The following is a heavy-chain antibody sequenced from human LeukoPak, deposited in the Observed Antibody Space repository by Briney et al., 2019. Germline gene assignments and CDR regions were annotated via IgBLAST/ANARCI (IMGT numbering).Heavy chain of an antibody. J-gene: IGHJ4*02. V-gene: IGHV1-24*01. CDR3: ASGRYSSGCPDY. CDR1: GYTLTELS. CDR2: FDPEDGET. Sequence: ASVKVSCKVSGYTLTELSMHWVRQAPGKGLEWMGGFDPEDGETIYAQKFQGRVTMTEDTSTDTAYMELRSLRSDDTAVYYCASGRYSSGCPDYWGQGTLVTVSS. D-gene: IGHD6-19*01.